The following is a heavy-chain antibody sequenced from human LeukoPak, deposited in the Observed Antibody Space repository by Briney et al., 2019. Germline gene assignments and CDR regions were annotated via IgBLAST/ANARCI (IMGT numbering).Heavy chain of an antibody. CDR1: GFVFTSYG. V-gene: IGHV1-18*01. J-gene: IGHJ4*02. CDR2: ISANDGKT. D-gene: IGHD1-1*01. Sequence: GASVKVSCKASGFVFTSYGFTWVGQAPGQGLEWMGWISANDGKTHYSEKHQGRVTMSTDTVTSTAYMELRSLRSDDTAVYYCARELHVERDDYWGQGTLVTVSS. CDR3: ARELHVERDDY.